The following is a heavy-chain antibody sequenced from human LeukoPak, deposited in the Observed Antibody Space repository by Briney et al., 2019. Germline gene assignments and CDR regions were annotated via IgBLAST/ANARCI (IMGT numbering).Heavy chain of an antibody. Sequence: GGSLRLSCAASGFTFSSYGSSWVRQAPGKGLEWVSAISGSGGTTYYADSVKGRFTISRDNAKNSLYLQMNSLRAEDTAVYYCASTIYYYYMDVWGKGTTVTVSS. D-gene: IGHD1-1*01. J-gene: IGHJ6*03. CDR3: ASTIYYYYMDV. CDR2: ISGSGGTT. CDR1: GFTFSSYG. V-gene: IGHV3-23*01.